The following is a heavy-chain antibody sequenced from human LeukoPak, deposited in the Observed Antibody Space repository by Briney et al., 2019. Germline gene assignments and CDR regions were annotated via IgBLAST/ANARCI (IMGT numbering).Heavy chain of an antibody. CDR2: IIPIFGTA. CDR1: GGTFSSYA. V-gene: IGHV1-69*05. CDR3: ARDLAAAVPAFDY. Sequence: SVKVSCKASGGTFSSYAISWVRQAPGQGLEWMGRIIPIFGTANYAQKFQGRVTITTDESTSTAYMELSSLRSEDTAVYYCARDLAAAVPAFDYWGQGTLVTVSS. J-gene: IGHJ4*02. D-gene: IGHD6-13*01.